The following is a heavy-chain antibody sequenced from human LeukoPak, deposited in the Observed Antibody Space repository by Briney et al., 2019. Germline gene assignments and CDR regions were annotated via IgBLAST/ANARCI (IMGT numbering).Heavy chain of an antibody. J-gene: IGHJ4*02. V-gene: IGHV1-2*02. CDR2: INPNSGGT. D-gene: IGHD5-24*01. CDR1: GYTFTSYG. CDR3: ARARESDGYLY. Sequence: ASVKVSCKASGYTFTSYGISWVRQAPGQGLEWMGWINPNSGGTNYAQKFQGRVTMTRDTSISTAYMELSRLRSDDTAVYYCARARESDGYLYWGQGTLVTVSS.